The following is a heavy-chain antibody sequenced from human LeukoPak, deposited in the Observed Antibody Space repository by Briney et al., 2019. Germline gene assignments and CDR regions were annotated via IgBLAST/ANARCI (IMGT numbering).Heavy chain of an antibody. Sequence: LAGGSLRLSCAASGFTFSDYYMSWVRQAPGKGLEWVSGINWNGGSTGYADSVKGRFTISRDNAKNSLYLQMNSLRAEDTALYHCARCIAVAGTKTTFCDYWGQGTLVTVSS. CDR1: GFTFSDYY. V-gene: IGHV3-20*01. J-gene: IGHJ4*02. CDR2: INWNGGST. D-gene: IGHD6-19*01. CDR3: ARCIAVAGTKTTFCDY.